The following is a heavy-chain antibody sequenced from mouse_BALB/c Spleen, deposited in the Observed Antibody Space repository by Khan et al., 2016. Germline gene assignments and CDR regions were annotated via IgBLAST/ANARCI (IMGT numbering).Heavy chain of an antibody. D-gene: IGHD2-1*01. Sequence: EVKLLESGGGLVQPGGSLNLSCAASGFDFSRYWMSWARQAPGKGQEWIGEINPGSSTINYTPSLKDKFIISRDNAKNTLYLQMSKVRSEDTALYYWARLGNYNAMDYWGQGTSVP. CDR2: INPGSSTI. J-gene: IGHJ4*01. CDR1: GFDFSRYW. CDR3: ARLGNYNAMDY. V-gene: IGHV4-2*02.